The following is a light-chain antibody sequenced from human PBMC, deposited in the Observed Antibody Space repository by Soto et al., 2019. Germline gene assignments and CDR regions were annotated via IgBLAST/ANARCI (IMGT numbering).Light chain of an antibody. CDR1: QSVSSN. CDR3: QQYNNWPWT. J-gene: IGKJ1*01. V-gene: IGKV3-15*01. CDR2: GAS. Sequence: EIVMTQSPATLSVSPGERGTLSCRASQSVSSNLAWYQQKPGQAPRLLLYGASTRATGIPARFSGSRSGTEFTLTISSLQSEDFAVYYWQQYNNWPWTFGQGTKVEIK.